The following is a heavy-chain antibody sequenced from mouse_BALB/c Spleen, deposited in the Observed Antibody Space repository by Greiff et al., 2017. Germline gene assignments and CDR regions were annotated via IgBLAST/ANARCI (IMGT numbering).Heavy chain of an antibody. CDR2: ILPGSGST. J-gene: IGHJ2*01. D-gene: IGHD1-1*01. CDR1: GYTFSSYW. V-gene: IGHV1-9*01. CDR3: ARADYYYGSSYGFDY. Sequence: QVHVKQSGAELMKPGASVKISCKATGYTFSSYWIEWVKQRPGHGLEWIGEILPGSGSTNYNEKFKGKATFTADTSSNTAYMQLSSLTSEDSAVYYCARADYYYGSSYGFDYWGQGTTLTVSS.